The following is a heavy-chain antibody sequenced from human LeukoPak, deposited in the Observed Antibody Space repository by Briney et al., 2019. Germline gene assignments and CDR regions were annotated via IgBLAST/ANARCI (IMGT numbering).Heavy chain of an antibody. CDR3: ARTSGRYFEY. CDR2: ISYDGSKK. Sequence: PGGSLRLSCAASGFSFNNYGMQWVRQAPGKGLEWVAVISYDGSKKYYADSVKGRFTISRDNSKNTLFLQMNSLRVEDTAVYYCARTSGRYFEYWGQGTLVTVSS. V-gene: IGHV3-30*03. J-gene: IGHJ4*02. D-gene: IGHD5-12*01. CDR1: GFSFNNYG.